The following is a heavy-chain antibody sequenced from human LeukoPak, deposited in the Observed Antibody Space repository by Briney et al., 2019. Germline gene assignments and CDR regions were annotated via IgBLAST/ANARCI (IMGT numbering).Heavy chain of an antibody. Sequence: PGGSLRLSCAAPGFTFSGYGMHWVRQAPARGLEWVAVIGFDGNNKFYADSVKGRFTISRDNSKNTLYLQMNSLRAEDTAVYYCARGSYGAYNYCDYWGQGTLVTVSS. V-gene: IGHV3-33*01. CDR3: ARGSYGAYNYCDY. CDR1: GFTFSGYG. J-gene: IGHJ4*02. D-gene: IGHD4/OR15-4a*01. CDR2: IGFDGNNK.